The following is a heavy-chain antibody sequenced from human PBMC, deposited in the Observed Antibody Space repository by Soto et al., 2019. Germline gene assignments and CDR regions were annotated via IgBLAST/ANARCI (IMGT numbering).Heavy chain of an antibody. J-gene: IGHJ6*02. CDR1: GFTFSSYG. D-gene: IGHD3-22*01. V-gene: IGHV3-33*01. Sequence: GGSLRLSCAASGFTFSSYGMHWVRQAPGKGLEWVAVIWYDGSNKYYEDSVKGRFTISRDNSKNTLYLQMNSLRAEDTAVYYCARDRLRDSSGYPSPMSYYGMDVWGQGTTVTVSS. CDR2: IWYDGSNK. CDR3: ARDRLRDSSGYPSPMSYYGMDV.